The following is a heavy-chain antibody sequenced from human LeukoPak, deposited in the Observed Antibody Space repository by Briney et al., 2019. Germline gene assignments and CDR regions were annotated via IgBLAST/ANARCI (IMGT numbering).Heavy chain of an antibody. J-gene: IGHJ6*03. D-gene: IGHD2-2*01. V-gene: IGHV4-61*02. CDR2: IYTSGSN. CDR1: GGSISTCNYY. Sequence: PSETLCLTCTVSGGSISTCNYYWSRKPQRAGLELVWIVRIYTSGSNNANPSHHSSVTISVDTYKNQFSLRLSPVTATAAAEYYCARGETSSAPLYYYLYYMDVWSKGTTVTLSS. CDR3: ARGETSSAPLYYYLYYMDV.